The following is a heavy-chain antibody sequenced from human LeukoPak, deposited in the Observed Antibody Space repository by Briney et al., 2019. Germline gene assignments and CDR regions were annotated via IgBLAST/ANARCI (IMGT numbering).Heavy chain of an antibody. CDR2: IYYSGST. D-gene: IGHD2-21*02. V-gene: IGHV4-31*03. Sequence: SETLSLTCTVSGGSISSGGYSWSWIRRHPGKGLEWIGYIYYSGSTYYNPSLKSRVTISVDTSKNQFSLKLSSVTAADTAVYYCARGPAYCGGDCYPDAFDIWGQGTMVTVSS. CDR1: GGSISSGGYS. CDR3: ARGPAYCGGDCYPDAFDI. J-gene: IGHJ3*02.